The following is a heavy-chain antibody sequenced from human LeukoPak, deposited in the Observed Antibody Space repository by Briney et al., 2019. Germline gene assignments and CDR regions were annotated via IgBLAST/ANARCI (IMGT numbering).Heavy chain of an antibody. CDR3: ARGARTPDC. V-gene: IGHV4-59*01. D-gene: IGHD4-23*01. J-gene: IGHJ4*02. CDR1: GVSMNSYY. Sequence: SVTLSLTCTVSGVSMNSYYWSWIRQPPGKDLECIGYIYYSGNINYNPSLKSRVTMSLDTSKNQFSLKLTSATAADTAIYYCARGARTPDCWGQGALVTVSS. CDR2: IYYSGNI.